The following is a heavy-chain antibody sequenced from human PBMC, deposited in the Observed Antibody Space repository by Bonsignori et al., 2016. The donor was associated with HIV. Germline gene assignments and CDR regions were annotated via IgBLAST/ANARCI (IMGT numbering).Heavy chain of an antibody. CDR2: IYTSGST. V-gene: IGHV4-4*07. CDR3: ARDQLCSSTSCFYYYYYMDV. Sequence: WIRQPPGKGLEWIGRIYTSGSTNYNPSLKSRVTMSVDTSKNQFSLKLSSVTAADTAVYYCARDQLCSSTSCFYYYYYMDVWGKGTTVTVSS. D-gene: IGHD2-2*01. J-gene: IGHJ6*03.